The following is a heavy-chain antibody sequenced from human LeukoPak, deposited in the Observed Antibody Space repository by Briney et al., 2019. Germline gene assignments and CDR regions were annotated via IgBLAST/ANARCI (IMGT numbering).Heavy chain of an antibody. D-gene: IGHD2/OR15-2a*01. CDR2: IYYSGST. CDR1: GGSISNSSYY. Sequence: PSETLSLTCTVSGGSISNSSYYWGWIRQPPGKGLEWIGSIYYSGSTFYNPSLRSRVTISLDTSKNQFSLKLSSVTAADTAVYYCAPQISESRSWGLGTLVTVSS. V-gene: IGHV4-39*07. J-gene: IGHJ5*02. CDR3: APQISESRS.